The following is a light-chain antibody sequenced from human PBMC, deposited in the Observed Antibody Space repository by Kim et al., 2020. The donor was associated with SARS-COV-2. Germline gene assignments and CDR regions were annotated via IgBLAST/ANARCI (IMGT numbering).Light chain of an antibody. V-gene: IGLV2-14*03. CDR3: SSHTTSSTYV. J-gene: IGLJ1*01. CDR1: GSDVGGYNS. Sequence: QSITIPCTGTGSDVGGYNSVSWYQQHPGRAPKLMIYDSSGRASGVSKRFSGSQSGNTASLTISGLRAEDEADYYGSSHTTSSTYVFGSGTKVTVL. CDR2: DSS.